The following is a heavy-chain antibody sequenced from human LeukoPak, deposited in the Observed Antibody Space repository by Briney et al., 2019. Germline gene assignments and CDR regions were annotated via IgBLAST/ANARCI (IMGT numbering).Heavy chain of an antibody. Sequence: PGGSLGLPCVASGFRFRNYWMAWIRHAPGRGLEWVANINEDGNEKYYLDSVRGRFIISRDNARNSLFLQMNSLRGEDTGVYYCVRELVVGPAEYFQSWGQGTLVAVSS. D-gene: IGHD1-26*01. V-gene: IGHV3-7*01. CDR1: GFRFRNYW. CDR2: INEDGNEK. J-gene: IGHJ1*01. CDR3: VRELVVGPAEYFQS.